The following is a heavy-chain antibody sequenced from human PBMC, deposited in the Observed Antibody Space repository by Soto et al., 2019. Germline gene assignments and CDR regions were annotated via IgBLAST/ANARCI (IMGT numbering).Heavy chain of an antibody. CDR2: ISASSGNT. Sequence: QTQLVQSGPEVKNPGASVKVSCKASGYSFNSYGISWVRQAPGQGLEWMGWISASSGNTTYAQELQGRVTMTTDTATTTTYMELRSLTSDDTAVYYCARETKFYGFWSGYYLFDTWGQGTLVSVSS. J-gene: IGHJ5*02. V-gene: IGHV1-18*01. CDR1: GYSFNSYG. D-gene: IGHD3-3*01. CDR3: ARETKFYGFWSGYYLFDT.